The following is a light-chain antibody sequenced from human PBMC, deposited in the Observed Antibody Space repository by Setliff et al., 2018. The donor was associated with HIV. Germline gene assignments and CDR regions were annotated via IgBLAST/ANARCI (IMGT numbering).Light chain of an antibody. CDR2: DVS. Sequence: QSVLTQPRSVSGSPGQSVTISCTGTSSDVGGYNYVSWYQQHPGKAPKLIIYDVSKRPSGVPDRFSGSKSANTASLTISGLQAEDEADYYCCSYAGSYTHVFGTGTKGTVL. V-gene: IGLV2-11*01. CDR1: SSDVGGYNY. J-gene: IGLJ1*01. CDR3: CSYAGSYTHV.